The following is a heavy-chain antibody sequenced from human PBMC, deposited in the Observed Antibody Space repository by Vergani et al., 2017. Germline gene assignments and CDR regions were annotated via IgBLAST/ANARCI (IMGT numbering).Heavy chain of an antibody. CDR1: GGSISSGGYY. V-gene: IGHV4-31*01. D-gene: IGHD3-3*01. Sequence: QVQLQESGPGLVKPSQTLSLTCTVSGGSISSGGYYWSWIRQHPGKGLEWIGYIYYSGRTYYNPSLKSLVTISVDTSKNQFSLKLSSVTAADTAVYYCARGHYDFWSGYSTRLDAFDIWGQGTMVTVSS. CDR2: IYYSGRT. J-gene: IGHJ3*02. CDR3: ARGHYDFWSGYSTRLDAFDI.